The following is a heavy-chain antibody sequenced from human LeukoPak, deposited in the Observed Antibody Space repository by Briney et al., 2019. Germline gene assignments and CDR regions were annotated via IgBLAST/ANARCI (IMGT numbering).Heavy chain of an antibody. CDR1: GGTFSSYA. Sequence: SVKVSCKASGGTFSSYAISWVRQAPGQGLEWMGGIIPIFGTANYAQRFQGRVTITADESTSTAYMKLSSLRSEDTAVYYCARVLSGYSYGYYYYYGMDVWGQGTTVTVSS. J-gene: IGHJ6*02. CDR3: ARVLSGYSYGYYYYYGMDV. CDR2: IIPIFGTA. D-gene: IGHD5-18*01. V-gene: IGHV1-69*13.